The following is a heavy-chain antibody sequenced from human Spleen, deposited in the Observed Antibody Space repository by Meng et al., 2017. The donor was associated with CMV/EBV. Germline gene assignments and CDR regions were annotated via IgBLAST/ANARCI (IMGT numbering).Heavy chain of an antibody. CDR1: GFTFSSYS. CDR3: ARDHYDFWSGYPTDFDY. V-gene: IGHV3-21*01. CDR2: ISSSSSYI. D-gene: IGHD3-3*01. Sequence: GGSLRLSCAASGFTFSSYSMNWFRQAPGKGLEWVSSISSSSSYIYYADSVKGRFTISRDNAKNSLYLQMNSLRAEDTAVYYCARDHYDFWSGYPTDFDYWGQGTLVTVSS. J-gene: IGHJ4*02.